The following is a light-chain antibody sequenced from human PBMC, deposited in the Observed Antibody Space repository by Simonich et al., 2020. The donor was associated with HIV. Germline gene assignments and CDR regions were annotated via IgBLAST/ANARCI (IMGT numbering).Light chain of an antibody. V-gene: IGKV3-15*01. CDR1: QSVGSS. J-gene: IGKJ3*01. CDR3: QQYNNWPSPFT. Sequence: EIVLTQSPATLSLSPGERATLSCRASQSVGSSLAWYQQKPGQAPRLLIYAASSRATGIPARFSGSGFGTEFTLTISSIQSEDFAVYSCQQYNNWPSPFTFGPGTKVDIK. CDR2: AAS.